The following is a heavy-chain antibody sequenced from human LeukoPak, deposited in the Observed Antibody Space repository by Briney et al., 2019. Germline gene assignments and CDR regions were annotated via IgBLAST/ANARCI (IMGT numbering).Heavy chain of an antibody. CDR2: ISYSGST. D-gene: IGHD2-15*01. Sequence: SQTLSLACTVSGASISSGGYYWSWIRQYPGKGLEWIGYISYSGSTYYNPSLKSRVTISVDTSKNQFSLKLNSVTAADTAVYYCAKQAVEGWYLGQFDYWGQGTLVTVSS. CDR3: AKQAVEGWYLGQFDY. J-gene: IGHJ4*02. V-gene: IGHV4-31*03. CDR1: GASISSGGYY.